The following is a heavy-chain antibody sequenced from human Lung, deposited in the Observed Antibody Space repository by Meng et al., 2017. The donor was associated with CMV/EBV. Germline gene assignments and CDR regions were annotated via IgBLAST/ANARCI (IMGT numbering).Heavy chain of an antibody. CDR3: ASTNSDFGSGYWRGNFDY. Sequence: SXTLSLXCTASGGSISSSSYYWGWIRQPPGKGLEWIGSIYYSGSTYYNPSLKSRVTISVDTSKNHFSLKLSSVTAADTAVYYCASTNSDFGSGYWRGNFDYWXQGTVVTVSS. V-gene: IGHV4-39*07. J-gene: IGHJ4*02. CDR2: IYYSGST. D-gene: IGHD3-3*01. CDR1: GGSISSSSYY.